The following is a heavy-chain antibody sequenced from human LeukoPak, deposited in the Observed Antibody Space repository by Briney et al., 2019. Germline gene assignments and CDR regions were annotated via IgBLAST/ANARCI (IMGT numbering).Heavy chain of an antibody. CDR3: AREESTVVPPGD. CDR2: INPSSGGT. Sequence: ASVKVSCKASGYTFTGYYMHWVRQAPGQGLEWMGWINPSSGGTNYAQKFQGRVTMTRDTSISTAYMELSRLRSDDTAVYYCAREESTVVPPGDWGQGTLVTVSS. J-gene: IGHJ4*02. CDR1: GYTFTGYY. D-gene: IGHD4-23*01. V-gene: IGHV1-2*02.